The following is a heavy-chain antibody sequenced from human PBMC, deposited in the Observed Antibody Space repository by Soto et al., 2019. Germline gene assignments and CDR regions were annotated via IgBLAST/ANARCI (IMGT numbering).Heavy chain of an antibody. CDR1: GYSFTSYG. CDR2: ISAYNGNT. J-gene: IGHJ4*02. D-gene: IGHD6-19*01. V-gene: IGHV1-18*01. CDR3: AGDLAVALIDY. Sequence: QVQLVQSGAEVKKPGASVKVSCKASGYSFTSYGISWVRQAPGQGLEWMGWISAYNGNTKYAQKLQGRVTMTTDTSTSKAYMEQRSLRSDDTAVYYCAGDLAVALIDYWGQGTLVTVSS.